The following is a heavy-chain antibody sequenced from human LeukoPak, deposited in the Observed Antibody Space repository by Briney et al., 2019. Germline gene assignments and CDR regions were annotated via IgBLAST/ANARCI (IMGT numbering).Heavy chain of an antibody. CDR1: GDSVSSNSAT. CDR2: TYYRSKWYN. Sequence: SQTLSLTCAISGDSVSSNSATWNWIRQSPSRGLEWLGRTYYRSKWYNDYAVSVKSRMTINPDAPKNQFYLQVNSVTPEDTAIYYCSRASAEWGFGSLVYWGQGTLVTVSS. V-gene: IGHV6-1*01. CDR3: SRASAEWGFGSLVY. D-gene: IGHD3-3*01. J-gene: IGHJ4*02.